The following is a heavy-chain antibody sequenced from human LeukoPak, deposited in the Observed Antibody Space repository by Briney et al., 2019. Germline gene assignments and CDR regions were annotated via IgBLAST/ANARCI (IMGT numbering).Heavy chain of an antibody. J-gene: IGHJ4*02. CDR2: ISPSGDSS. V-gene: IGHV3-23*01. Sequence: GGSLRLSCAASGFTFSGYSMSWVRQAPGKGLDWVSIISPSGDSSYYADSVKGRFTISRDNSKNSLYLQMNSLRVEDTAVYYCARGRTGAGRYYLDYWGQGTLVTVSS. CDR1: GFTFSGYS. D-gene: IGHD3-10*01. CDR3: ARGRTGAGRYYLDY.